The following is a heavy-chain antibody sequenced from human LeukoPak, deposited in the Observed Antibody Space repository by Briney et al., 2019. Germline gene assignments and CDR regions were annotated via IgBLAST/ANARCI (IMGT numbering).Heavy chain of an antibody. CDR1: GYTFTSYD. Sequence: ASVKVSCKASGYTFTSYDINWVRQATGQGREWMGWMNPNSGNAGYAQKFQGRVTITRNTSISTAYMELSSLNSEDTAVYYCARVTRDGRDFDYWGQGPLVTVSS. CDR3: ARVTRDGRDFDY. J-gene: IGHJ4*02. V-gene: IGHV1-8*01. CDR2: MNPNSGNA. D-gene: IGHD5-24*01.